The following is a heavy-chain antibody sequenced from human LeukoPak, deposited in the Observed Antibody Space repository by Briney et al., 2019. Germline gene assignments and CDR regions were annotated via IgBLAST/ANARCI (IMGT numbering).Heavy chain of an antibody. Sequence: SETLSLTCTVSGYSISSGYYWGWIRQPPGKGLEWIGSIYHSGSTYYNPSLKSRVTMSVDTSKNQFSLKLSSVTAADTAVYYCARIPGRGYSYERGTNWFDPWGQGTLVTVSS. CDR2: IYHSGST. CDR3: ARIPGRGYSYERGTNWFDP. J-gene: IGHJ5*02. V-gene: IGHV4-38-2*02. D-gene: IGHD5-18*01. CDR1: GYSISSGYY.